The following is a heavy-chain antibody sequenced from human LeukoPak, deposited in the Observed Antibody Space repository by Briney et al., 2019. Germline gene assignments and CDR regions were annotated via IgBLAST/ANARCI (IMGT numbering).Heavy chain of an antibody. CDR2: IIGTRSYT. J-gene: IGHJ4*02. V-gene: IGHV3-23*01. Sequence: GGSLRLSCVASGFTFSNYVMYWVRQVPGKGLEGVLGIIGTRSYTYSPDLVKGRFVISRDNYMHMLWLQMNSLRGEDTAVYYFAKGYYFFGSGSHFDVWGQGTLVTVSS. D-gene: IGHD3-10*01. CDR1: GFTFSNYV. CDR3: AKGYYFFGSGSHFDV.